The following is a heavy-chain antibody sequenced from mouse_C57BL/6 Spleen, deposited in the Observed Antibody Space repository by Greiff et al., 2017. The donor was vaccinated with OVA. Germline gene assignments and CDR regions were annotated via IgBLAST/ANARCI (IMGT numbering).Heavy chain of an antibody. CDR3: ARSYDYYAMDY. CDR2: IYPGSGNT. D-gene: IGHD2-12*01. J-gene: IGHJ4*01. CDR1: GYTFTDYY. V-gene: IGHV1-76*01. Sequence: SGAELVRPGASVKLSCKASGYTFTDYYINWVKQRPGQGLEWIARIYPGSGNTYYNEKFKGKATLTAEKSSSTAYMQLSSLTSEDSAVYFCARSYDYYAMDYWGQGTSVTVSS.